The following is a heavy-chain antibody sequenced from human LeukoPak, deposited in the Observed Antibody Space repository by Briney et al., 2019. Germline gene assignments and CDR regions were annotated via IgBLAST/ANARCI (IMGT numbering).Heavy chain of an antibody. CDR2: IKQDGSEK. J-gene: IGHJ4*02. CDR3: ARDFLHSSTSRPFDY. D-gene: IGHD2-2*01. V-gene: IGHV3-7*01. CDR1: GFTFSSFW. Sequence: PGGSLRLSCAASGFTFSSFWMSWVRQAPGKGLAWVANIKQDGSEKYFVDSVKGRFTISRDNAKNSLYLQMDSLRAEDTAVYYCARDFLHSSTSRPFDYWGQGTLVTVSS.